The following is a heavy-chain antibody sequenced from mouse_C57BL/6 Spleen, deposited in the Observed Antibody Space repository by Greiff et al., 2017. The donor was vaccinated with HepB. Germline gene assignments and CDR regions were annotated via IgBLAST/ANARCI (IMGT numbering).Heavy chain of an antibody. Sequence: DVKLVESGGGLVQPGGSLSLSCAASGFTFTDYYMSWVRQPPGKALEWLGFIRNKANGYTTEYSASVKGRFTISRDNSQSILYLQMNALRAEDSATYYCARLEGYYFDYWGQGTTLTVSS. CDR1: GFTFTDYY. J-gene: IGHJ2*01. V-gene: IGHV7-3*01. CDR3: ARLEGYYFDY. CDR2: IRNKANGYTT.